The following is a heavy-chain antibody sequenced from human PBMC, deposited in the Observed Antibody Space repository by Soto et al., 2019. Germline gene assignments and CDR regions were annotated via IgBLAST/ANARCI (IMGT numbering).Heavy chain of an antibody. V-gene: IGHV3-48*01. CDR1: GFIFSTYS. Sequence: DVQLVESGGGMVQPGGSLRLSCAASGFIFSTYSMNWVRQAPGKGLEWVSSMSSGTGAIYYADSVKGRLTISRDNAKNSLYLQMKSLRAEDTAVYYCVRSEIAAAGAWYFDLWGRGTLVTVSS. CDR3: VRSEIAAAGAWYFDL. CDR2: MSSGTGAI. D-gene: IGHD6-13*01. J-gene: IGHJ2*01.